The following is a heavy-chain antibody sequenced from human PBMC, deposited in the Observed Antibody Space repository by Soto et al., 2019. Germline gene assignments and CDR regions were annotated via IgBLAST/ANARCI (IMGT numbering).Heavy chain of an antibody. CDR3: ARGSFKLKVAATHSGDY. Sequence: GASVKVSCKASGYTFTSYDINWVRQATGQGLEWMGWMNPNSGNTGYAQKFQGRVTMTRNTSISTAYMELSSLRSEDTAVYYCARGSFKLKVAATHSGDYWGRGTLVTVSS. J-gene: IGHJ4*02. CDR1: GYTFTSYD. V-gene: IGHV1-8*01. D-gene: IGHD2-15*01. CDR2: MNPNSGNT.